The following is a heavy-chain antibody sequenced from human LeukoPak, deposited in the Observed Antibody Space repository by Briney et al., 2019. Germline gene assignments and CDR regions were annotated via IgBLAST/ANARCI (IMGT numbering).Heavy chain of an antibody. Sequence: SETLSLTCAGYGGSFSGYYWSWIRQPPGKGLEWIGYIYYSGSTNYNPSLKSRVTISVDTSKNQFSLKLSSVTAADTAVYYCARLGLVTAHHDAFDIWGQGTMVTVSS. CDR3: ARLGLVTAHHDAFDI. CDR2: IYYSGST. CDR1: GGSFSGYY. J-gene: IGHJ3*02. D-gene: IGHD2-21*02. V-gene: IGHV4-59*08.